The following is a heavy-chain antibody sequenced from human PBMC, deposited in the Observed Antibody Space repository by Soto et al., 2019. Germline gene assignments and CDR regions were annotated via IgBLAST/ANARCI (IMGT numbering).Heavy chain of an antibody. Sequence: PGGSLRLSCAASGFTFRAYGVYWVRQAPGKGLEWVAVISNDGSNKYYADSVKGRFAISRDNSKNTLYLQMNSLRGEDTAMYYCAKGSSSVYYYYYGLDVWGQGTTVTVSS. CDR1: GFTFRAYG. CDR3: AKGSSSVYYYYYGLDV. J-gene: IGHJ6*02. CDR2: ISNDGSNK. V-gene: IGHV3-30*18. D-gene: IGHD6-6*01.